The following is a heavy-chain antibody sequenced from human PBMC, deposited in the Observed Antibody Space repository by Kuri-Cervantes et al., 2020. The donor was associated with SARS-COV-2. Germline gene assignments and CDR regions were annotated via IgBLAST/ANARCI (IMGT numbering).Heavy chain of an antibody. V-gene: IGHV3-30*04. Sequence: GESLKISCAASGFTFSRYVIHWVRQAPGKGLEWVAVISYDGSNKYYADSVKGRFTISRDNSKNTLYLQMNSLRAEDTAVYYCAKDHGSGSGWYSPFDYWGQGTLVTVSS. CDR2: ISYDGSNK. CDR1: GFTFSRYV. CDR3: AKDHGSGSGWYSPFDY. J-gene: IGHJ4*02. D-gene: IGHD6-19*01.